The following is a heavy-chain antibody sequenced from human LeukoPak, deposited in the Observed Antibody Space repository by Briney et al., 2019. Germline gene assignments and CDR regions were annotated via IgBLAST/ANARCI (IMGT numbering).Heavy chain of an antibody. CDR2: ITSSGTYI. J-gene: IGHJ6*03. D-gene: IGHD3-22*01. CDR1: GFTFNNYN. Sequence: PGGSLRLSCAASGFTFNNYNMNWVRQAPRKALEWVSSITSSGTYIFYADSVKGRFTISRDNAKNSLYLQINSLGPEDTAVYFCARDPYSGNYGSYYYYYMDVWGKGTTVTVSS. V-gene: IGHV3-21*01. CDR3: ARDPYSGNYGSYYYYYMDV.